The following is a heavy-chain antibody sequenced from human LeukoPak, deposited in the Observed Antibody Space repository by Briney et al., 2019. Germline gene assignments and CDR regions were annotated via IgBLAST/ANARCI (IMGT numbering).Heavy chain of an antibody. CDR3: ARPKYSYGSFDY. D-gene: IGHD5-18*01. V-gene: IGHV3-74*01. J-gene: IGHJ4*02. Sequence: GGSLRLSCAASGFTFSSYWMHWVRQAPGKGLVWVSRINSDESSTNYADSVKGRFTISRDNANNTLFLQMNSLRAEDTAVYYCARPKYSYGSFDYWGQGTLVTVSS. CDR1: GFTFSSYW. CDR2: INSDESST.